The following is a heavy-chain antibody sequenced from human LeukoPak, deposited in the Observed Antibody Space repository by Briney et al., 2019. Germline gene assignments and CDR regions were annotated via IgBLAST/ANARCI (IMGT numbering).Heavy chain of an antibody. CDR1: GGSISSSSYY. J-gene: IGHJ4*02. Sequence: SETLSLTCTVSGGSISSSSYYWGWIRQPPGKGLEWIGSIYYSGSTYYNPSLKSRVTISVDTSKNQFSLKLSSVTAADTAVYYCASYDSKGFGIDYWGQGTLVTVSS. D-gene: IGHD3-22*01. V-gene: IGHV4-39*07. CDR3: ASYDSKGFGIDY. CDR2: IYYSGST.